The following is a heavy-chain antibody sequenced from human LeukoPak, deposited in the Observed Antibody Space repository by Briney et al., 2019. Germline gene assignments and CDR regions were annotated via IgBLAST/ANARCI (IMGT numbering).Heavy chain of an antibody. CDR2: ISGSGSST. CDR1: GFTFSDYY. V-gene: IGHV3-23*01. CDR3: AKLSSHSSGWG. D-gene: IGHD6-19*01. J-gene: IGHJ4*02. Sequence: GGSLRLSCAASGFTFSDYYMSWIRQAPGKGLEWVSGISGSGSSTYYADSVKGRFTISRDNSKNTVYLQMNSLRAEDAAVYYCAKLSSHSSGWGWGQGALVTVSS.